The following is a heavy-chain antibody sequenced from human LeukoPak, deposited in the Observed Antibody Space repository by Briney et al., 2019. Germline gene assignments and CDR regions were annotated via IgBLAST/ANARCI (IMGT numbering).Heavy chain of an antibody. J-gene: IGHJ4*02. Sequence: ASVNVDCKASGDSFTDYHIHWVQQATGNGLELMGRVAPEDGETIFSERFQGRVTISVDTSTDTAYMELSSLLSEDSAFYYCARSPSIDASPLDYWGQGTLVTVS. D-gene: IGHD6-6*01. CDR2: VAPEDGET. CDR3: ARSPSIDASPLDY. V-gene: IGHV1-69-2*01. CDR1: GDSFTDYH.